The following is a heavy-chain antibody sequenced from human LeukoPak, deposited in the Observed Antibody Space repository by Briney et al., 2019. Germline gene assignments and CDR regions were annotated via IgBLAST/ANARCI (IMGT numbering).Heavy chain of an antibody. CDR1: GDSVSSSSAT. CDR3: AREGVTLVRGVVLDYYGMGV. Sequence: SQTLSLTCAISGDSVSSSSATWNWIRQSPSRGLGWLGRTYYKSKWYNDYAVSVKSRITINPDTSSNQFSLQLNSVTPEDTAVYYCAREGVTLVRGVVLDYYGMGVWGQGTTVTVSS. CDR2: TYYKSKWYN. D-gene: IGHD3-10*01. J-gene: IGHJ6*02. V-gene: IGHV6-1*01.